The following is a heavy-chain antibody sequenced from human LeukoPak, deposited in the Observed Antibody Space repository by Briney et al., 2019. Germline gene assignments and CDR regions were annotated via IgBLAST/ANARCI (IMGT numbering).Heavy chain of an antibody. J-gene: IGHJ3*02. Sequence: ASVNVSCKASGYTFTSYGISWLRQAPGQGLDWMGWISAYNGNTNYAQKLQGRVTMTTDTSTSTDYMELRSVRSDDTAVYYCARVGVDYRLGAFDIWGQGTMVTVSS. D-gene: IGHD3-16*01. CDR1: GYTFTSYG. CDR2: ISAYNGNT. CDR3: ARVGVDYRLGAFDI. V-gene: IGHV1-18*01.